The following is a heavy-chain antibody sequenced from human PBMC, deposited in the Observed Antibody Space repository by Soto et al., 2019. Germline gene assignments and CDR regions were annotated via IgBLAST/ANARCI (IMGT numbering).Heavy chain of an antibody. CDR3: ARDVITIFGEVIISRPMDV. V-gene: IGHV1-69*13. D-gene: IGHD3-3*01. J-gene: IGHJ6*02. CDR1: GGTFSSYA. Sequence: AVKVSCKASGGTFSSYAISWVRQAPGQGLEWMGGIIPIFGTANYAQKFQGRVTITADESTSTAYMELSSLRSEDTAVYYCARDVITIFGEVIISRPMDVWGQGTTVTVYS. CDR2: IIPIFGTA.